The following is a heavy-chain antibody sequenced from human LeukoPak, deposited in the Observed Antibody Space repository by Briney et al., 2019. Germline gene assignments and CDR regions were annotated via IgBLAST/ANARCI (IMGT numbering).Heavy chain of an antibody. V-gene: IGHV1-2*06. D-gene: IGHD3-3*01. J-gene: IGHJ4*02. CDR2: INPNSGGT. Sequence: ASVKVSCKASGYTFTGYYMYWVRQAPGQGLEWMGRINPNSGGTNYAQKFQGRVTMTRDTSISTAYMELSRLRSDDTAVYYCARGTGAVITYYYFDYWGQGTLVTVSS. CDR1: GYTFTGYY. CDR3: ARGTGAVITYYYFDY.